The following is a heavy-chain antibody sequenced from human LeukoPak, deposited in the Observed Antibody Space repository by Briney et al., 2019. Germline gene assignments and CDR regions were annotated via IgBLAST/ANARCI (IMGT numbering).Heavy chain of an antibody. CDR2: INPNSGGT. CDR1: GYTFTGYY. V-gene: IGHV1-2*02. Sequence: ASVKVSCKASGYTFTGYYMHWVRQALGQGLEWMGWINPNSGGTNYAQKFQGRVTMTRDTSISTAYMELSRLRSDDTAVYYCARVVPAAIAFDYWGQGTLVTVSS. J-gene: IGHJ4*02. D-gene: IGHD2-2*01. CDR3: ARVVPAAIAFDY.